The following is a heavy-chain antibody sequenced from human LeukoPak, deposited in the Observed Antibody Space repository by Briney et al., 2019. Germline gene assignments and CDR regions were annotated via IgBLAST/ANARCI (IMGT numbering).Heavy chain of an antibody. CDR1: GYTFTSYA. Sequence: ASVKVSCKASGYTFTSYAMKWVRQAPGQGLEWMGWINTNTGNPTYAQGFTGRFVFSLDTSVSTAYLQISSLKAEDTAVYYCARDLVVAGYPYYFDYWGQGTLVTVSS. CDR2: INTNTGNP. D-gene: IGHD2-15*01. V-gene: IGHV7-4-1*02. J-gene: IGHJ4*02. CDR3: ARDLVVAGYPYYFDY.